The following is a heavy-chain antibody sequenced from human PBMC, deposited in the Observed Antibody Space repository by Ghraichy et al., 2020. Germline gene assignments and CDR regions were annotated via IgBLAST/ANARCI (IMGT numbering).Heavy chain of an antibody. V-gene: IGHV1-18*04. Sequence: ASVKVSCKASGYTFTSYGITWVRQAPGQGLEWMGWISAYNGKTLYARNFQDRLTMTTDTSTTTAYMELRSLRSDDTAVYYCARWGPVTLENDYWGQGTLVTGSS. CDR3: ARWGPVTLENDY. CDR2: ISAYNGKT. CDR1: GYTFTSYG. J-gene: IGHJ4*02. D-gene: IGHD2-21*02.